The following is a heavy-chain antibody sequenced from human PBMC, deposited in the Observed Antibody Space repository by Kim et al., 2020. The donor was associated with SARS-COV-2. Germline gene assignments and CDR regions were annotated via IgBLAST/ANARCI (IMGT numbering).Heavy chain of an antibody. CDR3: VSRQFTSVWYYFDY. Sequence: YGGSVKGRFTISRDNAKDTLYLQMNSLRAVDTAVYYCVSRQFTSVWYYFDYWGQGTLVTLSS. J-gene: IGHJ4*02. D-gene: IGHD6-19*01. V-gene: IGHV3-74*01.